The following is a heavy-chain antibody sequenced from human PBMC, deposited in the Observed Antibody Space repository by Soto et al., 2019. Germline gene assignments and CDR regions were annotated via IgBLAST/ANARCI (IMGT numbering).Heavy chain of an antibody. D-gene: IGHD3-10*01. CDR2: LKSDNGSA. Sequence: VSVKVCCKASGYPFTDQYMPWVRQVSGKGLGNLGWLKSDNGSAYSAPKFQGRVTFTRDTSTTTAYMELSRLRSDDAPVYFCPRDICHLASAGACPIYGLGYWG. CDR1: GYPFTDQY. CDR3: PRDICHLASAGACPIYGLGY. J-gene: IGHJ4*01. V-gene: IGHV1-2*02.